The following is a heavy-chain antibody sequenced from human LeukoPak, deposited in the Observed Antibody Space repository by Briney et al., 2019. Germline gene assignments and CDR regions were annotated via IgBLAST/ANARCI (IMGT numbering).Heavy chain of an antibody. V-gene: IGHV3-74*01. D-gene: IGHD3-22*01. CDR3: ARSRHSYDSSGFPHY. CDR2: INIDGSRT. J-gene: IGHJ4*02. CDR1: GYTFSNYW. Sequence: GGSLRLSCAASGYTFSNYWMHWVRQLPGKGLVWVSRINIDGSRTNYADSAKGRFTISRDNAKNSLYLQMNSLRAEDTALYYCARSRHSYDSSGFPHYWGQGTLVTVSS.